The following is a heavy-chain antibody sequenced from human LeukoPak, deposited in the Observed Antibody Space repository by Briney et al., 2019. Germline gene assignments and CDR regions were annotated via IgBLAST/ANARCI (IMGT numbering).Heavy chain of an antibody. CDR3: ARGNGYYYYYMDV. Sequence: GASVKVSCKASGYTFTGYYMHWVRQAPGQGLEWMGWINPNSGGTNYAQKFQGWVTMTRDTSISTAYMELSRLRSDDTAVYYCARGNGYYYYYMDVWGKGTTVTVSS. J-gene: IGHJ6*03. D-gene: IGHD2-8*01. V-gene: IGHV1-2*04. CDR1: GYTFTGYY. CDR2: INPNSGGT.